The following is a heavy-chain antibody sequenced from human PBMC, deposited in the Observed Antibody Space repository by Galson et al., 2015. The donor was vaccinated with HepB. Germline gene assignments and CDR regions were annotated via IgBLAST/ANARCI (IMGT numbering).Heavy chain of an antibody. D-gene: IGHD3-9*01. Sequence: SVKVSCKASGYTFTGYYMHWVRQAPGQGLEWMGRINPNSGGTNYAQKFQGRVTMTRDTSISTAYMELSRLRSDDTAVYYCARPYDILTGYWEFDYWGQGTLVTVSS. V-gene: IGHV1-2*06. CDR2: INPNSGGT. J-gene: IGHJ4*02. CDR3: ARPYDILTGYWEFDY. CDR1: GYTFTGYY.